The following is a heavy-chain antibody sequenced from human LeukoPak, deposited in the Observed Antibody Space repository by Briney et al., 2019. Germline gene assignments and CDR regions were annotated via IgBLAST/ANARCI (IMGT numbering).Heavy chain of an antibody. V-gene: IGHV4-61*02. Sequence: SQTLSLTCTVSGGSISSGSYYWSWIRQPAGKGLEWIGRIYTSGSTNYNPSLKSRVTISVDTSKNQFPLRLSSVTAADTAVYYCASSNALVWGYFDYWGQGTLVTVSS. J-gene: IGHJ4*02. CDR1: GGSISSGSYY. CDR2: IYTSGST. D-gene: IGHD7-27*01. CDR3: ASSNALVWGYFDY.